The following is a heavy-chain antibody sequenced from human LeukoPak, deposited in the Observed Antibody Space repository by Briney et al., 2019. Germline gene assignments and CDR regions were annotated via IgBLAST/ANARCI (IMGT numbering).Heavy chain of an antibody. V-gene: IGHV3-7*01. D-gene: IGHD3-16*01. CDR3: AAWDWYFDL. Sequence: GGSLRLSCAASGFTFSSYWMRRVRQAPGKGLEWVANIKQDESEKNYVDSVKGRFTISRDNAKNSLFLQMNSLRAEDTAIYYCAAWDWYFDLWGRGTLVTVSS. CDR2: IKQDESEK. CDR1: GFTFSSYW. J-gene: IGHJ2*01.